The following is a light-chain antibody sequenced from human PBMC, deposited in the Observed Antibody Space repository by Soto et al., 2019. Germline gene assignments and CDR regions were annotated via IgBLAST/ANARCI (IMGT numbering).Light chain of an antibody. J-gene: IGLJ2*01. Sequence: SVLTQPPSASGTPGQRVTISCSGGSSNIGSNTVNWYQQLPGTAPKLLIYIDNQRPSGVPDRFTGSKSGTSASLAIDGLQSDDEADYYCAAWDDSLNGPVFGGGTKLTVL. V-gene: IGLV1-44*01. CDR2: IDN. CDR1: SSNIGSNT. CDR3: AAWDDSLNGPV.